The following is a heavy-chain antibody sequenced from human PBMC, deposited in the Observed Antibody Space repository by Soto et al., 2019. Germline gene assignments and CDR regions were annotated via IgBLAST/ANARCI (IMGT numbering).Heavy chain of an antibody. CDR1: GYTFSNYG. D-gene: IGHD1-26*01. CDR2: IMAYNNNP. J-gene: IGHJ4*02. V-gene: IGHV1-18*01. Sequence: ASVKVSCKASGYTFSNYGVNWVRQAPGQGLEWLGYIMAYNNNPHYAQKFVGRVTMTADTSTSTAFLELRSLTSDDTAVHYCARGGMGKSYWTLDSWGQGTQVTVSS. CDR3: ARGGMGKSYWTLDS.